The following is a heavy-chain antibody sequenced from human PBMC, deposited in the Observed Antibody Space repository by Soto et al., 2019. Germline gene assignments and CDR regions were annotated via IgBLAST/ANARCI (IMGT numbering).Heavy chain of an antibody. Sequence: EVQLVESGGGLIQPGGSLRLSRAASGFTVSSNYMSWVRQAPGKGLEWVSVIYSGGSTYYADSVKGRFTISRDNSKNTLYLQMNSLRAEDTAVYYCATRYFDWLPNYYGMDVWGQGTTVTVSS. CDR2: IYSGGST. CDR1: GFTVSSNY. D-gene: IGHD3-9*01. CDR3: ATRYFDWLPNYYGMDV. J-gene: IGHJ6*02. V-gene: IGHV3-53*01.